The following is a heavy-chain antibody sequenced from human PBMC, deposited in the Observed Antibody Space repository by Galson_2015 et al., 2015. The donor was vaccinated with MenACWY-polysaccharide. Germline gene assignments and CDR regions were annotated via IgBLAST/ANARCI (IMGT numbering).Heavy chain of an antibody. CDR3: ARITGGECSQY. CDR2: IYPGGSDA. V-gene: IGHV5-51*03. D-gene: IGHD3-10*01. Sequence: QSGAEVKKPGESLTISCKGLGYSFTSYWIGWVRQMPGKGLEWMGIIYPGGSDARFSPSFQGQVTMSVDKSISTAYLQWNSLKASDTAIYYCARITGGECSQYWGQGALVT. CDR1: GYSFTSYW. J-gene: IGHJ1*01.